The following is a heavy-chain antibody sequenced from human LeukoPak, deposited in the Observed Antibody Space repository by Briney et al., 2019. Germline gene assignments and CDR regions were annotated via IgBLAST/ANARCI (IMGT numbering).Heavy chain of an antibody. CDR3: ARSPSTASVDYYYYYGMDV. J-gene: IGHJ6*04. Sequence: GASVKVSCKASGGTFSSYAISWVRQAPGQGLEWMGGIIPIFGTANYAQKFQGRVTITADESTSTAYTELSSLRSEDTAVYYCARSPSTASVDYYYYYGMDVWGKGTAVTVSS. CDR1: GGTFSSYA. D-gene: IGHD4-23*01. CDR2: IIPIFGTA. V-gene: IGHV1-69*13.